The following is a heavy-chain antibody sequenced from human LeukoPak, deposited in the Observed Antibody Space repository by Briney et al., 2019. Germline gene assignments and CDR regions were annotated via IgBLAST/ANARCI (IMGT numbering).Heavy chain of an antibody. J-gene: IGHJ4*02. CDR2: INHSGST. D-gene: IGHD6-6*01. V-gene: IGHV4-34*01. CDR3: ARLSRIAANDY. Sequence: SETLSLTCAVYGGSFSGYYWSWIRQPPGKGLEWIGEINHSGSTNYNPSLKSRVTISVDTSKNQFSLKLSSVTAADTAVYYCARLSRIAANDYWGQGTLVTVSS. CDR1: GGSFSGYY.